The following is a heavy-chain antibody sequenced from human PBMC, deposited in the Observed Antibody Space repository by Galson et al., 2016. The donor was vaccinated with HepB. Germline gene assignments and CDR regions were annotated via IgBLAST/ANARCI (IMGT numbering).Heavy chain of an antibody. J-gene: IGHJ4*02. V-gene: IGHV3-23*01. CDR3: FRVPRYYADYSSGVGDC. CDR2: ISGAGTA. Sequence: LRLSCAASGFPFSSYAMSWVRQAPGKGLAWVSTISGAGTASYASSVKGRFTISRDNSKNTLDLQMDSLRVEDTALYFCFRVPRYYADYSSGVGDCWGQGTLLTVSS. CDR1: GFPFSSYA. D-gene: IGHD4-17*01.